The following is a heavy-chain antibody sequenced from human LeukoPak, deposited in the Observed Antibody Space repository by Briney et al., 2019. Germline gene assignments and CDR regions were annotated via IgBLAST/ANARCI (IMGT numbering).Heavy chain of an antibody. Sequence: GGSLRLSCAASGFTFDDYGMSWVRQAPGKGLEWVSGINWNGGSTGYADSVKGRFTISRDNAKNSLYLQMNSLRAEDTALYHCARDSADDFWSRRFDPWGQGTLVTVSS. CDR1: GFTFDDYG. V-gene: IGHV3-20*01. CDR3: ARDSADDFWSRRFDP. CDR2: INWNGGST. D-gene: IGHD3-3*01. J-gene: IGHJ5*02.